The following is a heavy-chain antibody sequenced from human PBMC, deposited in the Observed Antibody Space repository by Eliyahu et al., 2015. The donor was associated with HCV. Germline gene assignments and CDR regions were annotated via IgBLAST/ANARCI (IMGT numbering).Heavy chain of an antibody. CDR1: GAXVTNFY. Sequence: QVQLQESGPGLVKPSETLSLTCTVSGAXVTNFYWTWXRQPPGKGLEWIGYIYYNGXTSYNPSLKSRLTISVDTSRNQFSLNLSSVAAADTGVYYCATLDGRYGLDVWGQGTTVTVSS. D-gene: IGHD5-24*01. V-gene: IGHV4-59*02. CDR2: IYYNGXT. CDR3: ATLDGRYGLDV. J-gene: IGHJ6*02.